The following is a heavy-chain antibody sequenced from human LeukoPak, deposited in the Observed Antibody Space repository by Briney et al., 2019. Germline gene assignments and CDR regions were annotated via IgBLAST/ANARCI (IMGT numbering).Heavy chain of an antibody. CDR2: ISSNGGST. V-gene: IGHV3-64*01. Sequence: GGSLRLSCAASGFTVNTNHMSWVRQAPGKGLEYVSGISSNGGSTYYANSVKGRFTISRDNSKNTLYLQMGSLRAEDMAVYYCARDLSSGWYYFDYWGQGTLVTVSS. J-gene: IGHJ4*02. CDR1: GFTVNTNH. D-gene: IGHD6-19*01. CDR3: ARDLSSGWYYFDY.